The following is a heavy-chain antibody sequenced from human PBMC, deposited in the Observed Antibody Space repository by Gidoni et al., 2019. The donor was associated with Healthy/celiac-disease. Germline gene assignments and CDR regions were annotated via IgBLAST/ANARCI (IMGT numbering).Heavy chain of an antibody. CDR3: ASREPYDAFDI. Sequence: QLQLQESGPGLVKPSETLSLTCTVSGGSISSSSYYWGWIRQPPGKGLEWIGSIYYSGSTYYNPSLKSRVTISVDTSKNQFSLKLSSVTAADTAVYYCASREPYDAFDIWGQGTMVTVSS. CDR1: GGSISSSSYY. CDR2: IYYSGST. V-gene: IGHV4-39*01. J-gene: IGHJ3*02. D-gene: IGHD1-26*01.